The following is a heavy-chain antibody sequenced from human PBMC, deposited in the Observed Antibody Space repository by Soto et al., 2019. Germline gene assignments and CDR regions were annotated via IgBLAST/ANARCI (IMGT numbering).Heavy chain of an antibody. CDR3: ARMKVDSYQFYYAMDV. V-gene: IGHV2-26*01. CDR2: IFSDNER. D-gene: IGHD3-9*01. J-gene: IGHJ6*02. CDR1: GFSLTTGKMG. Sequence: SGPTLVNPTETLTLTCTVSGFSLTTGKMGVSWIRQPPGKALVWLAHIFSDNERSYSTSLQGRLTISKDTSGSQVVLSMTNVDPVDTATYYCARMKVDSYQFYYAMDVWGQGTTVTGSS.